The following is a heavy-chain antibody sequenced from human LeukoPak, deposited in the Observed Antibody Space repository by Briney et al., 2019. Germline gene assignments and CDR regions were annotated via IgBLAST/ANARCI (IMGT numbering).Heavy chain of an antibody. CDR3: ARALLWFGESRGPNWFDP. CDR2: TSSSSSYI. D-gene: IGHD3-10*01. CDR1: GFTFSSYS. V-gene: IGHV3-21*01. Sequence: GGSLRLSCAASGFTFSSYSMNWVRQAPGKGLEWVSSTSSSSSYIYYADSVKGRFTISRDNAKNSLYLQMNSLRAEDTAVHYCARALLWFGESRGPNWFDPWGQGTLVTVSS. J-gene: IGHJ5*02.